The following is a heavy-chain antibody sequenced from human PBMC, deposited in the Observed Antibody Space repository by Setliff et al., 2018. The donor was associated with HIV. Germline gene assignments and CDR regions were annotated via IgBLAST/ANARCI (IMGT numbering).Heavy chain of an antibody. V-gene: IGHV3-7*01. Sequence: PGGSLRLSCVPSGFTFDDYGMTWVRQAPGKGLEWVANIKEDGSEKYYVDSVKGRFTISRDNAKNSLYLQMSSLRAEDTAVYYCARDWDLLDYIDYWGQGTLVTVSS. D-gene: IGHD1-26*01. CDR3: ARDWDLLDYIDY. J-gene: IGHJ4*02. CDR2: IKEDGSEK. CDR1: GFTFDDYG.